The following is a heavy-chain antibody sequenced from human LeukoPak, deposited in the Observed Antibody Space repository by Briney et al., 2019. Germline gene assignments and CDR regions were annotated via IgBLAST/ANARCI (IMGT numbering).Heavy chain of an antibody. Sequence: PARSLRLSCTASGFTFGDYAMSWFRQAPGKGLWWGGFIRSKAYGGTTQYAAAGKSRFTISRDDSKSIAYLQMNSLKNEDTAVYYCTRDTRYTIFGPTPGFDYWGQGTLVTVSS. J-gene: IGHJ4*02. CDR1: GFTFGDYA. D-gene: IGHD3-3*01. CDR2: IRSKAYGGTT. CDR3: TRDTRYTIFGPTPGFDY. V-gene: IGHV3-49*03.